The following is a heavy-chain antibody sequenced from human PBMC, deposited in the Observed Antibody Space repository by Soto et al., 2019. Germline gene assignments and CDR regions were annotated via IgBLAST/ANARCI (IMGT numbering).Heavy chain of an antibody. CDR1: GDSISSYS. D-gene: IGHD3-10*01. CDR2: IFDSRST. CDR3: ARDAQLSWHRWFDP. V-gene: IGHV4-59*01. J-gene: IGHJ5*02. Sequence: QVQLQESGPGLLKPSETLSLTCTVSGDSISSYSWSWIRQPPGKGLEWIGYIFDSRSTNYNPSLKSRVTISVDTSKNQFSLKVISVTAADTAVYYCARDAQLSWHRWFDPWGQGTLVTVSS.